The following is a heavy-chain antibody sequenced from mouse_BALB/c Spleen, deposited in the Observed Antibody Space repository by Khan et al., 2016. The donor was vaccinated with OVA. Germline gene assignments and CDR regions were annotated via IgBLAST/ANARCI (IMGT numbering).Heavy chain of an antibody. D-gene: IGHD1-1*01. CDR1: VYTFTSYW. CDR3: ARSNYYGSGLYAMDY. CDR2: IAPGSGST. J-gene: IGHJ4*01. Sequence: DLVMPGAAVTLSCKASVYTFTSYWINWIKQRPGQGLEWIGRIAPGSGSTSSNDMFKGKATLTVDASSSTAYIQLSSLSSEDSAVYFCARSNYYGSGLYAMDYWGQGTSVTVSS. V-gene: IGHV1S41*01.